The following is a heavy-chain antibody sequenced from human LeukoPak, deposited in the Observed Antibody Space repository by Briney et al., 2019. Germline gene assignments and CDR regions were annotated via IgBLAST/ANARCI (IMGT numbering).Heavy chain of an antibody. CDR2: IDQDGSEK. V-gene: IGHV3-7*05. Sequence: PGGSLRLSCAASGFTFSAYWMSWVRQAPGKGLEWVANIDQDGSEKYSVDSVKGRFTISRDNAKNSLYLQMNSLGAEDTAVYYCARVFGAAFNIWGQGTLVTVSS. CDR3: ARVFGAAFNI. CDR1: GFTFSAYW. J-gene: IGHJ3*02. D-gene: IGHD3-16*01.